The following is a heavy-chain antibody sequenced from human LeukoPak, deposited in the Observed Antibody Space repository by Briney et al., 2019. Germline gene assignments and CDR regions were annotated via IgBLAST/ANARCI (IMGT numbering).Heavy chain of an antibody. V-gene: IGHV3-23*01. CDR3: AKDRVSGSQDY. D-gene: IGHD2-15*01. J-gene: IGHJ4*02. CDR1: GFTFSSYA. CDR2: ISGSGGST. Sequence: GGSLRLSCAASGFTFSSYAMSWVRQAPGKGLEWVSAISGSGGSTYYADSVKGRFTISRDSSKNTLCLQMNSLRAEDTAVYYCAKDRVSGSQDYWGQGTLVTVSS.